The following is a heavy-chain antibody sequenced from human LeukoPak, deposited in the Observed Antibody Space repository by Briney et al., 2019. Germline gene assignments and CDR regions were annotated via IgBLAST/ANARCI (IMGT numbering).Heavy chain of an antibody. CDR2: INHSGST. J-gene: IGHJ4*02. CDR1: GGSFSGYY. V-gene: IGHV4-34*01. CDR3: ARGRGGGSSNY. D-gene: IGHD2-15*01. Sequence: SETLSLTCAVYGGSFSGYYWSWIRQPPGKGLERIGEINHSGSTNYNPSLKSRVTISVDTSKNQFSLKLSSVTAADTAVYYCARGRGGGSSNYWGQGTLVTVSS.